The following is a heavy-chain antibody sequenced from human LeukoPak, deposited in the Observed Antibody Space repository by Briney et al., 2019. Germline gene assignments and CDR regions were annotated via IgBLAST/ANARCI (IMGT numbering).Heavy chain of an antibody. CDR1: GFTVSSNY. D-gene: IGHD6-6*01. J-gene: IGHJ4*02. V-gene: IGHV3-66*02. CDR3: ARDLSLTKTGIAARPGNY. CDR2: IYSGGST. Sequence: GGSLRLSCAASGFTVSSNYMSWVRQAPGKGLEWVSVIYSGGSTYYADSVKGRFTISRDNSKNTLYLQMNSLRAEDTAVYYCARDLSLTKTGIAARPGNYWGQGTLVTVSS.